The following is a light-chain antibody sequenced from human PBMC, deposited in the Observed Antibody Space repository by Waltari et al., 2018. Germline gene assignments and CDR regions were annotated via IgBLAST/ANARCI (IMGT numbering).Light chain of an antibody. Sequence: EIVLTQSPGTLSLSPGERATLSCRASQSIGRYLIWYQQKPGQAPRLLIYGASTRAAGIPDRFSGSGSGTDFSLTISRLEPEDFATYYCQQLNSYPFTFGPGTKVDIK. J-gene: IGKJ3*01. CDR2: GAS. CDR3: QQLNSYPFT. V-gene: IGKV3-20*01. CDR1: QSIGRY.